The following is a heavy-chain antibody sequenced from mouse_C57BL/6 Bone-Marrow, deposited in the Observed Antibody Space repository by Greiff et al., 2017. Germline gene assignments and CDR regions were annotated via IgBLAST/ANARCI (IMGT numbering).Heavy chain of an antibody. V-gene: IGHV5-6*01. Sequence: EVQVVESGGDLVKPGGSLKLSCAASGFTFSSYGMSWVRQTPDKRLEWVATISSGGSYTYYPDSVKGRFTISRDNAKNTLYLQMSSLKSEDTAMYYCARHEDGSSYNWYFDVGGTGTTVTVSS. CDR3: ARHEDGSSYNWYFDV. CDR2: ISSGGSYT. J-gene: IGHJ1*03. D-gene: IGHD1-1*01. CDR1: GFTFSSYG.